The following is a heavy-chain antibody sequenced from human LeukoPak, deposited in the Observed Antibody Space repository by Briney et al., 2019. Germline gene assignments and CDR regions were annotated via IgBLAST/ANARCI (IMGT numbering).Heavy chain of an antibody. CDR3: ARSFDSRGYYYYGMDV. CDR2: IYYTGST. J-gene: IGHJ6*02. V-gene: IGHV4-59*01. Sequence: SETLSLTCTVSGGSISTYYWSWIRQPPGKGLEWIGYIYYTGSTTYNSSLKSRVTISLDTPKNQFSLELSSVTAADTAVYYCARSFDSRGYYYYGMDVWGQGTTVIVSS. D-gene: IGHD3-22*01. CDR1: GGSISTYY.